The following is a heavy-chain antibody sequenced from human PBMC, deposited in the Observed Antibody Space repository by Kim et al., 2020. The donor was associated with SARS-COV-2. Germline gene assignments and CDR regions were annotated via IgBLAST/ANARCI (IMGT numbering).Heavy chain of an antibody. D-gene: IGHD3-22*01. CDR2: INTNTGNP. CDR1: GYTFTSYA. Sequence: ASVKVSCKASGYTFTSYAMNWVRQAPGQGLEWMGWINTNTGNPTYAQGFTGRFVFSLDTSVSTAYLQISSLTAEDTAVYYFACDVRYYYDSSGYYDRVFDIWGQGTMVTVSS. CDR3: ACDVRYYYDSSGYYDRVFDI. J-gene: IGHJ3*02. V-gene: IGHV7-4-1*02.